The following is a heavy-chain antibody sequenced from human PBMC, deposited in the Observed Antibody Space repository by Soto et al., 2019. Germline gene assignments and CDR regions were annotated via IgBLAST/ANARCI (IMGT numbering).Heavy chain of an antibody. J-gene: IGHJ6*03. V-gene: IGHV1-18*01. CDR2: TSADNGNT. CDR1: GYIFTSYG. D-gene: IGHD6-6*01. CDR3: ARSSFSVYYMDV. Sequence: GASVKVSCKASGYIFTSYGVSWLRQAPGQGLEWMGWTSADNGNTNYAQRFQGRVTMTTDTSTSTAYMELRSLRSEDTAVYYGARSSFSVYYMDVWGKGTTVTVSS.